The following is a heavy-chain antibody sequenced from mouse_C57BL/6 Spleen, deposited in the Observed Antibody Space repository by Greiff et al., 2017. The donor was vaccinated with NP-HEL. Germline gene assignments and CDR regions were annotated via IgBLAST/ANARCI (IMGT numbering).Heavy chain of an antibody. J-gene: IGHJ3*01. V-gene: IGHV1-55*01. Sequence: QVQLQQPGAELVKPGASVKMSCKASGYTFTSYWITWVKQRPGQGLEWIGDIYPGSGSTNYNEKFKSKATLTVDTSSSTAYMQLSSLTSEDSAVYYCARRGDSDGYEIAYWGQGTLVTVSA. D-gene: IGHD2-2*01. CDR1: GYTFTSYW. CDR3: ARRGDSDGYEIAY. CDR2: IYPGSGST.